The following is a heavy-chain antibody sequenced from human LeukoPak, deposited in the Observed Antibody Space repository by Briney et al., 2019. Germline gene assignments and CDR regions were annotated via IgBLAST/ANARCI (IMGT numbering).Heavy chain of an antibody. CDR1: GFTFSSYG. D-gene: IGHD3-16*01. CDR2: IWYDGSNK. V-gene: IGHV3-33*06. J-gene: IGHJ4*02. Sequence: GGSLRLSCAASGFTFSSYGMHWVRQAPGKGLEWVAVIWYDGSNKYYADSVKGRFTISRDNSKNTPYLQMNSLRAEDTAVYYCAKEFGMEVTPAFDYWGQGTLVTVSS. CDR3: AKEFGMEVTPAFDY.